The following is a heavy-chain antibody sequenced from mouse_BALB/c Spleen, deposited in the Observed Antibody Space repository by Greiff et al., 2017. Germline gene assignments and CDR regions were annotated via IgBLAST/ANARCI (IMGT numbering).Heavy chain of an antibody. CDR2: ISCYNGAT. CDR3: ARGSVTTVGATDY. J-gene: IGHJ2*01. V-gene: IGHV1S34*01. CDR1: GYSFTGYY. Sequence: LVKTGASVKISCKASGYSFTGYYMHWVKQSHGKSLEWIGYISCYNGATSYNQKFKGKATFTVDTSSSTAYMQFNSLTSEDSAVYYCARGSVTTVGATDYWGQGTTLTVSS. D-gene: IGHD1-1*01.